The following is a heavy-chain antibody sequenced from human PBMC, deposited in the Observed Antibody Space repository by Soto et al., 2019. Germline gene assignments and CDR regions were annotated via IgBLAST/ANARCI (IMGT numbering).Heavy chain of an antibody. J-gene: IGHJ4*02. Sequence: QVQLVQSAPELTKPGASVKVSCRVSGHISGHYGISWVRLRAGQGLEWMGWISAHRGHTNYAHKCRGRVTMTTDPSTATVSMELTNLLSDDAAVYFCARDGDQWDQRFCDNWGQGTLVTVSS. CDR3: ARDGDQWDQRFCDN. V-gene: IGHV1-18*01. D-gene: IGHD1-26*01. CDR2: ISAHRGHT. CDR1: GHISGHYG.